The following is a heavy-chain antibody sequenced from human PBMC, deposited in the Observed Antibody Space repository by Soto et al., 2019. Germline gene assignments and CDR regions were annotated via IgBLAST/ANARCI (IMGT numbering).Heavy chain of an antibody. V-gene: IGHV3-30*18. J-gene: IGHJ4*02. Sequence: VGSLRLSCAASGFTFRNFGMHWVRQAPGKGLEWVAVISYDGTNKYYADSVKGRFTISRDNSKNTLYLQINSLRAEDTAVYYCAKAVPPFVVVTASDYWGQGTLVTVSS. CDR2: ISYDGTNK. D-gene: IGHD2-21*02. CDR3: AKAVPPFVVVTASDY. CDR1: GFTFRNFG.